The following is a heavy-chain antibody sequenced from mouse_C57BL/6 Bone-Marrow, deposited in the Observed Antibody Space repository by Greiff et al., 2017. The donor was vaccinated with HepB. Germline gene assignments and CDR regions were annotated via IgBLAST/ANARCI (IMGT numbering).Heavy chain of an antibody. CDR1: GYAFTNYL. V-gene: IGHV1-54*01. D-gene: IGHD2-3*01. Sequence: VQLMESGAELVRPGTSVKVSCKASGYAFTNYLIEWVKQRPGQGLEWIGVINPGSGGTNYNDKFKGKATLTADKSSSTAYMQLSSLTSEDSAVYFCARWGDYDAPWFAYWGQETLVTVSA. CDR2: INPGSGGT. J-gene: IGHJ3*01. CDR3: ARWGDYDAPWFAY.